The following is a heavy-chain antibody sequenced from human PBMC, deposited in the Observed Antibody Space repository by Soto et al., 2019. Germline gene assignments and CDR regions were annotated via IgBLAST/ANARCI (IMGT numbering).Heavy chain of an antibody. CDR2: IHHSGST. CDR1: GASFSGYY. V-gene: IGHV4-34*01. D-gene: IGHD6-6*01. CDR3: ARGHSTSGYDS. J-gene: IGHJ4*02. Sequence: PPETLSLTCSVYGASFSGYYSSWIRQSPGKGLEWIGEIHHSGSTHYNPSLKSRLTFSIDESQSQFYMMLTSVTAADTALYFCARGHSTSGYDSWGQGSLVTVSS.